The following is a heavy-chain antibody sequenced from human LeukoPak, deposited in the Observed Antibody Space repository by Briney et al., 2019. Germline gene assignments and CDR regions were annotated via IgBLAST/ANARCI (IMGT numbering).Heavy chain of an antibody. J-gene: IGHJ3*01. CDR2: IGTIGYST. CDR3: VKDIQLST. CDR1: GFFFSSAA. D-gene: IGHD5-24*01. Sequence: GGSLRLSCAASGFFFSSAAMTWVRQAPGKGMEWVSLIGTIGYSTYYADSVKGRFTISRDNSKNTLSLQMNSLRVEDTAIYYCVKDIQLSTWGVGTMVTVSS. V-gene: IGHV3-23*01.